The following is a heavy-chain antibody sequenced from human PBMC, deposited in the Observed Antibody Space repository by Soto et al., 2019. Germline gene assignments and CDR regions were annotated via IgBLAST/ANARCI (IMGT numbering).Heavy chain of an antibody. D-gene: IGHD5-12*01. CDR3: ARVWSRDGYNSAFDI. Sequence: PSETLSLTCTVSGGSISSYYWSWIRQPPGKGLEWIGYIYYSGSTNYNPSLKSRVTISVDTSKNQFSLKLSSVTAADTAVYYCARVWSRDGYNSAFDIWGQGPMVTVS. CDR2: IYYSGST. V-gene: IGHV4-59*01. J-gene: IGHJ3*02. CDR1: GGSISSYY.